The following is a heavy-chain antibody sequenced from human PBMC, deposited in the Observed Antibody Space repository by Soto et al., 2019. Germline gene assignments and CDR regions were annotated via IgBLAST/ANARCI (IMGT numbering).Heavy chain of an antibody. CDR2: LSAYNGNT. Sequence: QVQLVQSGAEVKKPGASVKVSCKASGYTFTSYGISWVRQAPGQGLDLMGWLSAYNGNTKYAQKLQGRVTMTTDTSTSTDYMELRCLRSDDTAVYYCARDPNSFDDWGQGTLVTVS. V-gene: IGHV1-18*01. CDR1: GYTFTSYG. J-gene: IGHJ4*02. CDR3: ARDPNSFDD.